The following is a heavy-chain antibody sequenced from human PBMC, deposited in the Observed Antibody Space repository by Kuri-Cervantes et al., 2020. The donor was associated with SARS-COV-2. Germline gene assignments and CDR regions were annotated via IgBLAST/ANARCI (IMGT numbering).Heavy chain of an antibody. J-gene: IGHJ3*02. Sequence: ASVKVSCKASGYTFSGYYMHWVRQAPGQGLEWMGWINPNNGGTNYAQKFQGRVTMTRDTSISTAYMELSSLRSDDTAVDYCARGAVGATSLGAFDIWGQGTMVTVSS. CDR3: ARGAVGATSLGAFDI. D-gene: IGHD1-26*01. V-gene: IGHV1-2*02. CDR2: INPNNGGT. CDR1: GYTFSGYY.